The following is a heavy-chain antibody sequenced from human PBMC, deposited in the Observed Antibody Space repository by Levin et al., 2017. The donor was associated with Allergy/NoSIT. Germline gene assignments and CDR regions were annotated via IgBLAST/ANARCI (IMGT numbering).Heavy chain of an antibody. J-gene: IGHJ6*02. CDR3: TKGTNIRKTMDV. CDR1: GFTIGNYA. V-gene: IGHV3-23*01. CDR2: IASDGNT. Sequence: PGGSLRLSCAASGFTIGNYAMRWVRQAPGKGLEWVSTIASDGNTAYADSVKGRFTVSRDNAKNTLYLELNSLRAEDTAVYYCTKGTNIRKTMDVWGQGTTVTVS. D-gene: IGHD3-16*01.